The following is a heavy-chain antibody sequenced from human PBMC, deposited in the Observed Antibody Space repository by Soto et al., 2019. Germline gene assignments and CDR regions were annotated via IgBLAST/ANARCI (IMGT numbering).Heavy chain of an antibody. CDR1: GGSISSYY. CDR2: IYYSGST. J-gene: IGHJ4*02. D-gene: IGHD3-9*01. Sequence: PSETLSLTCTVSGGSISSYYWSWIRQPPGKGLEWIGYIYYSGSTNYNPSLKSRVTISVDTSKNQFSLKLSSVTAADTAVYYCARHYDILTGYYIPYYFDYWGQGTLATGSS. V-gene: IGHV4-59*08. CDR3: ARHYDILTGYYIPYYFDY.